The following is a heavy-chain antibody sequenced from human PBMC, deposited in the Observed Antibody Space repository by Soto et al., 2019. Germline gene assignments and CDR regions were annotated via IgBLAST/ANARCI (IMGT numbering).Heavy chain of an antibody. CDR1: GGSISSTNW. J-gene: IGHJ5*02. V-gene: IGHV4-4*02. D-gene: IGHD3-9*01. Sequence: PSETLSLTCVVSGGSISSTNWWTWVRQPPGKRLEWIGEIYHNGSPTYSPSLRGRATISVDKSNNQFSLRLRSVTAADTAVYYCARGHAYYDILTGYQPPFDPWGQGTLVTVSS. CDR2: IYHNGSP. CDR3: ARGHAYYDILTGYQPPFDP.